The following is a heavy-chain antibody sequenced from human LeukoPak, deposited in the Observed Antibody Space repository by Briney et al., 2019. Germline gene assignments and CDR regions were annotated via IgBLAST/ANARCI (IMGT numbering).Heavy chain of an antibody. J-gene: IGHJ3*02. D-gene: IGHD5-18*01. V-gene: IGHV5-51*01. Sequence: TGESLKISCKGSGYSFTSYWIGWVRQMPGKGLEWMGIIYPGDSDTRYSPSFQGQVTISADKSISTAYLQWSSLKASDTAMYYCARQVDTAWVAFDIWGQGTMVTVSS. CDR1: GYSFTSYW. CDR2: IYPGDSDT. CDR3: ARQVDTAWVAFDI.